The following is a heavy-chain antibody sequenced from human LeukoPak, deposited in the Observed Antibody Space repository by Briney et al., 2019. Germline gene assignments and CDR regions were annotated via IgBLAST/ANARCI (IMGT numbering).Heavy chain of an antibody. V-gene: IGHV4-4*07. Sequence: SETLSLTCTVSDGSISSFYWNWIRQPAGKGLEWIGRIYTSGSTNYNPSLKSRVTMSVDTSKNQFSLKLSSVTAADTAVYYCARVRNYGSGIQGWFDPWGQGTLVTVSS. D-gene: IGHD3-10*01. CDR2: IYTSGST. CDR3: ARVRNYGSGIQGWFDP. J-gene: IGHJ5*02. CDR1: DGSISSFY.